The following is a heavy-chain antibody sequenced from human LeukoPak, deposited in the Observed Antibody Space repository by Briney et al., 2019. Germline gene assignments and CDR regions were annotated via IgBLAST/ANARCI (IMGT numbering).Heavy chain of an antibody. V-gene: IGHV3-23*01. CDR1: GFRFSDFT. D-gene: IGHD3-16*01. CDR2: IGGRGGST. CDR3: GKEGGA. Sequence: PGGSLRLSCAASGFRFSDFTMTWVRQAPGKWPEWVSAIGGRGGSTYYADSLGGRFTISRDNSKDMLYLQMNSLKVEDTATYYCGKEGGAWGQGTKVTVSS. J-gene: IGHJ5*02.